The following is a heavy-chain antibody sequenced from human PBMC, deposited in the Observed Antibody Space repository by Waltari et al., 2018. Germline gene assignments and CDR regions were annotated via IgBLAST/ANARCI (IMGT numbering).Heavy chain of an antibody. V-gene: IGHV3-74*01. Sequence: EVQLVESGGDLVQPGGSLRLSCTASGFIFSSYWMHWVRQAPGKGLVSVDLISLIVSITNYACSVKGRVTISRDNARNTLFLQMNILRAEDTAIYYCVLYSSSFLGDCWGQGTLVTVSS. CDR1: GFIFSSYW. CDR3: VLYSSSFLGDC. CDR2: ISLIVSIT. J-gene: IGHJ4*02. D-gene: IGHD6-13*01.